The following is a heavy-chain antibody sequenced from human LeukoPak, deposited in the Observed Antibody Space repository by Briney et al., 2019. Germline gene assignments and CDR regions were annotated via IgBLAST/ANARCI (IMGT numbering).Heavy chain of an antibody. Sequence: SETLSLTCAVSGGSISSGDYSWSWIRQPPGKGLEWIGYIYHSGSTYYNPSLKSRVTISVDRSKNQFSLKLSSVTAADTAVYYCARDNGDYEGDAFDIWGQGTMVTVSS. CDR2: IYHSGST. CDR3: ARDNGDYEGDAFDI. CDR1: GGSISSGDYS. V-gene: IGHV4-30-2*01. D-gene: IGHD4-17*01. J-gene: IGHJ3*02.